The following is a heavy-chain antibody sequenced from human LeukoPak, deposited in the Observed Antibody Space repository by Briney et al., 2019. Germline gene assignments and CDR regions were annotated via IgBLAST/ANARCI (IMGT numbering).Heavy chain of an antibody. D-gene: IGHD5-12*01. CDR3: AREVGDSGYEVFDY. Sequence: SETLSLTCTVSGGSISSYYWSWIRQPPGKGLEWIGYIYYSGSTNYNPSLKSRVTISVDTSKNQFSLKLSSVTAADTAVYYCAREVGDSGYEVFDYWGQGTLVTVSS. V-gene: IGHV4-59*01. J-gene: IGHJ4*02. CDR2: IYYSGST. CDR1: GGSISSYY.